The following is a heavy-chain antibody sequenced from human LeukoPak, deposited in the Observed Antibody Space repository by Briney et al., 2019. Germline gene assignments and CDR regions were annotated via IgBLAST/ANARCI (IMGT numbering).Heavy chain of an antibody. J-gene: IGHJ4*02. CDR2: FDPDAGQT. D-gene: IGHD2-15*01. CDR3: ATQVCRGNSCYSSLDF. CDR1: GYTFTELA. V-gene: IGHV1-24*01. Sequence: ASVKVSCKVSGYTFTELAMHWARQAPGKGLEWLGGFDPDAGQTIYGQKFQGRLTMTEDTSTDTAFMDLSSLRSEDTAVYYCATQVCRGNSCYSSLDFWGQGTLVTVSS.